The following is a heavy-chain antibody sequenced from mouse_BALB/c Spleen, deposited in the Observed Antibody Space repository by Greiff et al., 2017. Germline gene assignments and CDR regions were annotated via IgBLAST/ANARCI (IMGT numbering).Heavy chain of an antibody. J-gene: IGHJ4*01. V-gene: IGHV2-9*02. CDR2: IWAGGST. CDR3: ARATYYYGSSYDYAMDY. Sequence: VQLKESGPGLVAPSQSLSITCTVSGSSLTSYGVHWVRQPPGKGLEWLGVIWAGGSTNYNSALMSRLSISKDNSKSQVFLKMNSLQTDDTAMYYCARATYYYGSSYDYAMDYWGQGTSVTVSS. D-gene: IGHD1-1*01. CDR1: GSSLTSYG.